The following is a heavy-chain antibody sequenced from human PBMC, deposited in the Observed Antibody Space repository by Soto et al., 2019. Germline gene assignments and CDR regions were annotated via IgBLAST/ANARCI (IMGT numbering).Heavy chain of an antibody. CDR1: GGTFSSYA. D-gene: IGHD3-9*01. CDR3: ARSVRYFDWLMIRFDP. V-gene: IGHV1-69*05. CDR2: IIPIFGTA. J-gene: IGHJ5*02. Sequence: SVKVSCKASGGTFSSYAISWVRQAPGQGLEWMGWIIPIFGTANYAQKFQGRVTITTNDSTSTAYMELSSLRSEDTAVYYCARSVRYFDWLMIRFDPWGQGTLVTVSS.